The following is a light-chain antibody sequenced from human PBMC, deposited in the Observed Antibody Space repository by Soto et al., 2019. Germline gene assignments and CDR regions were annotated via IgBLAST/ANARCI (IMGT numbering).Light chain of an antibody. CDR1: SSDVGGYNY. CDR3: SSYTSSSTLLYV. Sequence: QSVLTQPASVSGSPGQSITISCTGTSSDVGGYNYVSWYQQHPGKAPKLMIYDVSNRPPGVSNRLSGSKSGNTASLTISGLQAEDEADYYCSSYTSSSTLLYVFGTGTKV. CDR2: DVS. V-gene: IGLV2-14*01. J-gene: IGLJ1*01.